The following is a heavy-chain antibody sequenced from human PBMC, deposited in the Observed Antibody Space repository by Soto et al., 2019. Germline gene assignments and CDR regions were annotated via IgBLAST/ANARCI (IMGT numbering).Heavy chain of an antibody. V-gene: IGHV2-5*02. CDR1: GFSLSTSGVG. CDR2: IYWDDDK. Sequence: QITLKESGPTLVKPTQTLTLTCTFSGFSLSTSGVGVGWIRQPPGKALEWLALIYWDDDKRYSPSLKSRLTITKDTSKNQVVLTMTNMDPVDTATYYCAHSPHRYCISMSCNGWFDPWGQGTLVTVSS. J-gene: IGHJ5*02. CDR3: AHSPHRYCISMSCNGWFDP. D-gene: IGHD2-2*01.